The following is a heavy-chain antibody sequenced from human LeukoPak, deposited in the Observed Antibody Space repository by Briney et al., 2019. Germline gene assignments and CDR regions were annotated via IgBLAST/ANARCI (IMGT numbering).Heavy chain of an antibody. CDR1: GFTFSSYS. D-gene: IGHD6-13*01. CDR3: ARDVGGPAAAGIFDY. J-gene: IGHJ4*02. V-gene: IGHV3-48*02. CDR2: ISSSSSTI. Sequence: GGSPRLSCAASGFTFSSYSMNWVRQAPGKGLEWVSYISSSSSTIYYADSVKGRFTISRDNAKNSLYLQMNSLRDEDTAVYYCARDVGGPAAAGIFDYWGQGTLVTVSS.